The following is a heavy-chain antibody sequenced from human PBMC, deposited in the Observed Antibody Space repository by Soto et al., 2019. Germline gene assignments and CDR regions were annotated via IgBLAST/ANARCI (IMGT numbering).Heavy chain of an antibody. D-gene: IGHD3-3*01. CDR3: AIDNYDFWSGSNFDY. J-gene: IGHJ4*02. Sequence: ASVKVSCKASGYTFTSYYMHWVRQAPGQGLEWMGIINPSGGSTSYAQKFQGRVSMTRDTSTSTVYMELSSLRSEDTAMYYCAIDNYDFWSGSNFDYWGQGTQVTVSS. CDR2: INPSGGST. CDR1: GYTFTSYY. V-gene: IGHV1-46*03.